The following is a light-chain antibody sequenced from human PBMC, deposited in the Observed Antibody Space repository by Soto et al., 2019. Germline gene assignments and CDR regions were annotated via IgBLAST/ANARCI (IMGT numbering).Light chain of an antibody. Sequence: QSALTQPASVSGSPGQSITISCTGTSSDVGGYNHVSWYQQHPGKAPKVMIYDVSNRPSGVSNRFSGSKSGNTASLTISGLQAEDEADYYCSSYTSSSTRVFGGGTQLTVL. V-gene: IGLV2-14*01. CDR1: SSDVGGYNH. J-gene: IGLJ2*01. CDR3: SSYTSSSTRV. CDR2: DVS.